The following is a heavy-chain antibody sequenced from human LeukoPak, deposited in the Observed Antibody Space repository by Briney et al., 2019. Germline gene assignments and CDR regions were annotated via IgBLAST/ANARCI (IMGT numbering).Heavy chain of an antibody. CDR2: IYYSGST. CDR3: ARMSTTYYYDFSGRGYAFDI. V-gene: IGHV4-59*01. Sequence: SETLSLTCTVSGGSISSYYWSWIRQPPGKGLECIGYIYYSGSTNYNPSLKSRVTISVDTSKNQFSLKLSSVTAADTAIYYCARMSTTYYYDFSGRGYAFDIWGQGTMVTVSS. J-gene: IGHJ3*02. D-gene: IGHD3-22*01. CDR1: GGSISSYY.